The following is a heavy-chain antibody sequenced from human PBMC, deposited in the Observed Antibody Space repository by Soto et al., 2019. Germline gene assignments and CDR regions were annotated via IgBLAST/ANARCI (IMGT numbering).Heavy chain of an antibody. CDR1: GYTFTTHT. CDR3: TRLETDY. Sequence: QVQLVQSGAEVKRPGASVKVFCKASGYTFTTHTMHWVRQAPGQGLEGMGWMNGGNGNTKYSQKFQGRVTFTRDTSASTAYTELSSRRSEDTAVYYCTRLETDYWGQGTRVTVSS. V-gene: IGHV1-3*01. CDR2: MNGGNGNT. J-gene: IGHJ4*02.